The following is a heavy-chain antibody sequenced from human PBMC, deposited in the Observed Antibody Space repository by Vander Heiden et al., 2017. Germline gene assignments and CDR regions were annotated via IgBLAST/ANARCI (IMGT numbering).Heavy chain of an antibody. Sequence: QLPLQASGPGLVKPSATLSLTCTVSGGSISSSSGYYWGWIRQPPGTGPAWIGSINYNGNAYDNPSLRSRVTISVDTSNNQFSLMLNSVTSADTAVYHCARHQGYSWSLVDYWGQGTLVTVSS. CDR1: GGSISSSSGYY. CDR2: INYNGNA. J-gene: IGHJ4*02. D-gene: IGHD6-13*01. V-gene: IGHV4-39*01. CDR3: ARHQGYSWSLVDY.